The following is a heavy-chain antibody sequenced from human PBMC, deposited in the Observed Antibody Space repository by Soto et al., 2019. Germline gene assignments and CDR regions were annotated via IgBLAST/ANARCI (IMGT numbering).Heavy chain of an antibody. Sequence: QVPLVQSGGELKKPGASVKVSCKASGYSFSDFGITWVRQAPGQGLEWMGWISGKNGNTNNAQKVQGRVPLTADTSTSTAYMELRALPSDATGRSYFARRHYYEATATFANWGQRTPVTVSS. CDR3: ARRHYYEATATFAN. CDR1: GYSFSDFG. J-gene: IGHJ4*02. CDR2: ISGKNGNT. V-gene: IGHV1-18*04. D-gene: IGHD1-26*01.